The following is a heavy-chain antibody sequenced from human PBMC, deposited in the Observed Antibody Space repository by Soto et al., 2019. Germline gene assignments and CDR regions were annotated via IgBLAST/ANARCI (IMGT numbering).Heavy chain of an antibody. V-gene: IGHV3-23*01. CDR2: ISGSGGST. J-gene: IGHJ4*02. CDR1: GFTFSSYA. D-gene: IGHD3-22*01. CDR3: TTKYYYDSSGYYDTHFDY. Sequence: PWGSLRLSCAASGFTFSSYAMSWVRQAPGKGLEWVSAISGSGGSTYYADSVKGRFTISRDNSKNTLYLQMNSLRAEDTAVYYCTTKYYYDSSGYYDTHFDYWGQGTLVTVS.